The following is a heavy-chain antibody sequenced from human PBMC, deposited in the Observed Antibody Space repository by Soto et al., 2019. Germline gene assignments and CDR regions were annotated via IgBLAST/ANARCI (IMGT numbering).Heavy chain of an antibody. V-gene: IGHV3-7*01. CDR3: ARRVFGALY. Sequence: EVQLVESGGGLVQPGGSLRLSCAPSGFTFNSNWMSWVRQAPGKGLEWVANIKQDGNEKDYVDSVKGRFTISRDNTKNSLYLQMNSLRVEDTAVYYCARRVFGALYWGQGTLVTVSS. CDR1: GFTFNSNW. D-gene: IGHD3-10*02. CDR2: IKQDGNEK. J-gene: IGHJ4*02.